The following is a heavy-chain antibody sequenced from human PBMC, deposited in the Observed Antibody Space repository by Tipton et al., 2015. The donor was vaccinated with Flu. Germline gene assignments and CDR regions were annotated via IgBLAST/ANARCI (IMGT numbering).Heavy chain of an antibody. V-gene: IGHV4-61*02. J-gene: IGHJ4*02. CDR2: IYTTGTT. Sequence: TLSLTCTVSGDSISSGSYYWSWIRQPAGKGLEWIGRIYTTGTTNYNPSLKSRLTISVDTAKNQFSLKLTSVTAADTAMYYCAGNNYYDSSGYYYSLDYWGQGTLVTVSS. CDR3: AGNNYYDSSGYYYSLDY. D-gene: IGHD3-22*01. CDR1: GDSISSGSYY.